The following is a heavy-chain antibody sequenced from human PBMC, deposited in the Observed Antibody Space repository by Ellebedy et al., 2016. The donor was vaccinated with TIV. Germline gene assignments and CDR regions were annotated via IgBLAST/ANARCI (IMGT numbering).Heavy chain of an antibody. CDR1: GGSISSSPYY. Sequence: SETLSLTCTVSGGSISSSPYYWGWIRQPPEKGLEWIASIYYSGSTYYNPSLKSRVTIFVDTSKNQFSLKLTSVTAADTAIYYCARRPDDLSGSVNWYDPWGQGTLVTVSS. V-gene: IGHV4-39*01. CDR2: IYYSGST. D-gene: IGHD6-25*01. CDR3: ARRPDDLSGSVNWYDP. J-gene: IGHJ5*02.